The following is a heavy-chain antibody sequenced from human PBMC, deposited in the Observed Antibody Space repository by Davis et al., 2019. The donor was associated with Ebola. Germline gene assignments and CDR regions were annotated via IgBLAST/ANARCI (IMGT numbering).Heavy chain of an antibody. CDR3: ARGAGLFDN. V-gene: IGHV3-7*04. J-gene: IGHJ4*02. CDR2: IKQDGSEK. CDR1: GFTFSSYW. Sequence: GESLKISCAASGFTFSSYWMSWVRQAPGKGLEWVANIKQDGSEKYHVDSVKGRFTISRDNAKNSLYLQMNSLRAEDTAVYYCARGAGLFDNWGQGTLVTVSS.